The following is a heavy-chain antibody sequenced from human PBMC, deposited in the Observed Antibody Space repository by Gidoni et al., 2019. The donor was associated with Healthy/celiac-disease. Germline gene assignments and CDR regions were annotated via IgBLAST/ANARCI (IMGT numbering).Heavy chain of an antibody. CDR3: ARGRRYSSSSSWFDP. CDR1: GYTFTGYY. J-gene: IGHJ5*02. D-gene: IGHD6-6*01. Sequence: QVQLVQSGAEVKKPGASVKVSCKASGYTFTGYYMHWVRQAPGQGLEWMGWINPNSVGTNYAQKFQGRVTMTRDTSISTAYMELSRLRSDDTAVYYCARGRRYSSSSSWFDPWGQGTLVTVSS. CDR2: INPNSVGT. V-gene: IGHV1-2*02.